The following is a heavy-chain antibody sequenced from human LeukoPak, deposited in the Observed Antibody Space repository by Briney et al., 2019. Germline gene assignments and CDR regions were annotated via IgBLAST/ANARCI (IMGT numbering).Heavy chain of an antibody. V-gene: IGHV3-23*01. CDR1: GFIFSDHY. Sequence: GGSLRLSCAASGFIFSDHYMDWVRQAPGKGLEWVSAISGSGGSTYYADSVKGRFTISRDHSKNTLYLQMNSLRAEDTAVYYCAKDPPGGGYAAWWGQGTLVTVSS. CDR2: ISGSGGST. J-gene: IGHJ4*02. D-gene: IGHD3-22*01. CDR3: AKDPPGGGYAAW.